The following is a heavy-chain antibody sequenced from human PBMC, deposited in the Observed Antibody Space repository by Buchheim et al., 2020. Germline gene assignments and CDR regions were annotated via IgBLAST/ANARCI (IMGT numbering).Heavy chain of an antibody. D-gene: IGHD2-8*01. CDR3: ARGVYCTNGVCYTHFDY. J-gene: IGHJ4*02. CDR2: IHYSGGT. Sequence: QVQLQESGPGLVKPSQTLSLTCTVSGGSISSGGYYWSWIRQHPGKGLGWIGYIHYSGGTYYNPSLKSRVNISVDTYKNQFSLKLSSVTAADTAVYYCARGVYCTNGVCYTHFDYWGQGTL. V-gene: IGHV4-31*03. CDR1: GGSISSGGYY.